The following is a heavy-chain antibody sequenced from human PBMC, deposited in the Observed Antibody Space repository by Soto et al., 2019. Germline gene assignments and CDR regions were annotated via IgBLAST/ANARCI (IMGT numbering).Heavy chain of an antibody. CDR3: AKGRVWFGAGMDV. Sequence: EVQLLESGGGLVQPGGSPRLSCAASGFTFSSYAMSWVRQAPGKGLEWVSAISGSGGSTYYADSVKGRFTISRDNSKNTLYLQMNSLRAEDTAVYYCAKGRVWFGAGMDVWGQGTTVTVSS. D-gene: IGHD3-10*01. J-gene: IGHJ6*02. CDR1: GFTFSSYA. V-gene: IGHV3-23*01. CDR2: ISGSGGST.